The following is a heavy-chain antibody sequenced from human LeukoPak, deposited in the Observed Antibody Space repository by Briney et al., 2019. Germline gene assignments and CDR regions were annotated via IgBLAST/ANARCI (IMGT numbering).Heavy chain of an antibody. Sequence: GGSLRLSCAASGFTFNSYEMNWVRQAPGKGLEWVSSISSSSSYIYYADSVKGRFTISRDNAKNSLYLQMNSLRAEDTAVYYCARSLHDYGDYWGQGTLVTVSS. CDR1: GFTFNSYE. V-gene: IGHV3-21*01. CDR3: ARSLHDYGDY. J-gene: IGHJ4*02. CDR2: ISSSSSYI.